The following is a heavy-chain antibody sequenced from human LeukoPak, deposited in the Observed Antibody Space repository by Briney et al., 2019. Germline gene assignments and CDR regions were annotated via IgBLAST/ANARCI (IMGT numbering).Heavy chain of an antibody. CDR2: IIPTFGTA. V-gene: IGHV1-69*13. Sequence: ASVKVSCKASGGTFSSYAISWVRQAPGQGLEWMGGIIPTFGTANYAQKFQGRVTITADESTSTAYMELSSLRSEDTAVYYCASRYYYDSSGYHYYYYYGMDVWGQGTTVTVSS. J-gene: IGHJ6*02. D-gene: IGHD3-22*01. CDR3: ASRYYYDSSGYHYYYYYGMDV. CDR1: GGTFSSYA.